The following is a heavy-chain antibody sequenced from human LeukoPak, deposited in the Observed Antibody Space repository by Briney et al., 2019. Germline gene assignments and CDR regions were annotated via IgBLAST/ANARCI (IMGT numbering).Heavy chain of an antibody. CDR2: IHYSGST. Sequence: SETLSLTCTVSGGSISSNTYYWGWIRRPPGKGLEWIGNIHYSGSTYYNPSLKSRVTISVDTSKNQFSLNLSSLTAAATAVYYCATSDTVSTYNWFDPWGQGTLVTVSS. V-gene: IGHV4-39*01. J-gene: IGHJ5*02. CDR3: ATSDTVSTYNWFDP. D-gene: IGHD5/OR15-5a*01. CDR1: GGSISSNTYY.